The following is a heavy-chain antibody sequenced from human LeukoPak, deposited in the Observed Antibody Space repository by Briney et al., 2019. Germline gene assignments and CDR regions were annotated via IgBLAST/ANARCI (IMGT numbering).Heavy chain of an antibody. CDR2: IYYSGST. Sequence: KPSETLSLTCTVSGGSISSYYWSWIRQPPGKGLEWIGYIYYSGSTNYNPSLKSRVTISVDTSKNQFSLKLSSVTAADTAVYYCARQGDPYSSSWYNRWFDPWGQGTLVTVSS. CDR1: GGSISSYY. D-gene: IGHD6-13*01. J-gene: IGHJ5*02. CDR3: ARQGDPYSSSWYNRWFDP. V-gene: IGHV4-59*08.